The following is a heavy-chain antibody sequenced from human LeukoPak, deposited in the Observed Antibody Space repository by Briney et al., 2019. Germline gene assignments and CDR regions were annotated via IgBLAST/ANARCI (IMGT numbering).Heavy chain of an antibody. CDR1: NSSISSGYF. CDR2: IYHSGST. CDR3: ARVEKYTSSGPTDP. J-gene: IGHJ5*02. V-gene: IGHV4-38-2*01. D-gene: IGHD6-13*01. Sequence: SETLSLTCAVSNSSISSGYFWGWIRQSPGKGLEWIGSIYHSGSTYYNPSLKSRVTISVDTSKNQFSLKLSSVTAADTAVYYCARVEKYTSSGPTDPWGQGTLVTVSS.